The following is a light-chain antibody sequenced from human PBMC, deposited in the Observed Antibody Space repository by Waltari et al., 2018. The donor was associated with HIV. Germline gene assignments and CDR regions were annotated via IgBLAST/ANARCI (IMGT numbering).Light chain of an antibody. CDR3: AAWDDSLNGWV. CDR2: SNN. CDR1: SSNIGSYT. V-gene: IGLV1-44*01. Sequence: PGQRVTISCSGSSSNIGSYTVNWYQQLPGTAPKLLIYSNNQRPSGVPDRFSGSKSGTSASLAISGLQSEDEADYYCAAWDDSLNGWVFGGGTKLTVL. J-gene: IGLJ3*02.